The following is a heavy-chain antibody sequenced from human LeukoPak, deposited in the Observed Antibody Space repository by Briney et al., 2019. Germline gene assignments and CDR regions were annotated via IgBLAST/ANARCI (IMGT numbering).Heavy chain of an antibody. CDR2: MNPNSGNT. CDR3: ARGLRYCTNGVCYTYYFDY. CDR1: GYTFTSYD. J-gene: IGHJ4*02. Sequence: GASVKVSCKASGYTFTSYDINWVRQATGQGLEWMGWMNPNSGNTGYAQKFQGRVTMTRNTSISTAYVELSSLRSEDTAVYYCARGLRYCTNGVCYTYYFDYWGQGTLVTVSS. D-gene: IGHD2-8*01. V-gene: IGHV1-8*01.